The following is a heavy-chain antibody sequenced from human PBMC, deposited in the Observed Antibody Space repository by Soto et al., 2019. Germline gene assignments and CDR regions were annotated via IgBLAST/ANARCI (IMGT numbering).Heavy chain of an antibody. CDR2: INAGNGNT. Sequence: ASVKVSCKASGYTFTSYAMHWVRQAPGQRLEWMGWINAGNGNTKYSQKFQGRVTITRDTSASTAYMELSSLRSEDTAVYYCAREGPYYDSSSIDYWGQGALVTVSS. D-gene: IGHD3-22*01. CDR1: GYTFTSYA. CDR3: AREGPYYDSSSIDY. V-gene: IGHV1-3*01. J-gene: IGHJ4*02.